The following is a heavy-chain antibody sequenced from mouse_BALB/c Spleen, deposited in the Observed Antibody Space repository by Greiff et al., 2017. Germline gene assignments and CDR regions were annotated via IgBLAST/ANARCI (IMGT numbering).Heavy chain of an antibody. CDR1: GFTFNTYA. CDR2: IRSKSNNYAT. Sequence: EVMLVESGGGLVQPKGSLKLSCAASGFTFNTYAMNWVRQAPGKGLEWVARIRSKSNNYATYYADSVKDRFTISRDDSQSMLYLQMNNLKTEDTAMYYCVRNYGYWYFDVWGAGTTVTVSS. D-gene: IGHD1-1*01. J-gene: IGHJ1*01. CDR3: VRNYGYWYFDV. V-gene: IGHV10-1*02.